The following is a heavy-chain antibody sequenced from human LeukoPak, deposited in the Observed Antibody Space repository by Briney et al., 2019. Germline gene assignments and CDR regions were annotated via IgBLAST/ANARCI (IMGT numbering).Heavy chain of an antibody. V-gene: IGHV1-69*13. CDR1: GGTFSSYA. Sequence: SVKVSCKASGGTFSSYAISWVRQAPGQGLEWMGGIIPIFGTANYAQKFQGRVTITADESTSTAYMELSSLRSEDTAVYYCARVFGLWFGEVNYYMDVWGKGTTVTISS. CDR3: ARVFGLWFGEVNYYMDV. D-gene: IGHD3-10*01. CDR2: IIPIFGTA. J-gene: IGHJ6*03.